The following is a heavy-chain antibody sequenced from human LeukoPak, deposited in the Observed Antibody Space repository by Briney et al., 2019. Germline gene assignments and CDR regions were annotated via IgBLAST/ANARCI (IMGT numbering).Heavy chain of an antibody. CDR2: INHSGST. CDR3: ARALYDSSGYPLDC. J-gene: IGHJ4*02. V-gene: IGHV4-34*01. CDR1: GGSFSGYY. Sequence: SETLSLTCAVYGGSFSGYYWSWIRQPPGKGLEWIGEINHSGSTNYNPSLKSRVTISVDTSKNQFSLKLSSVTAADTAVYYCARALYDSSGYPLDCWGQGTLVTVSP. D-gene: IGHD3-22*01.